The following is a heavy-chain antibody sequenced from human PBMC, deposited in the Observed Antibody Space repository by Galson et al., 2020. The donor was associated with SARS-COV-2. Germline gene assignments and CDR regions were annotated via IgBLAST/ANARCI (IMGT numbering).Heavy chain of an antibody. CDR2: ISTSSSYT. CDR3: ARDEGIRGYNYGRLYYGMDV. CDR1: GFPFSTYR. Sequence: NSGGSLRLSCAASGFPFSTYRMNWVRLAPGKGLEWVSSISTSSSYTYYVDSVKGRFSISRDNPRNSLYLQMHSLRAEDTAVYYCARDEGIRGYNYGRLYYGMDVWGQGTTVTVSS. V-gene: IGHV3-21*01. J-gene: IGHJ6*02. D-gene: IGHD5-18*01.